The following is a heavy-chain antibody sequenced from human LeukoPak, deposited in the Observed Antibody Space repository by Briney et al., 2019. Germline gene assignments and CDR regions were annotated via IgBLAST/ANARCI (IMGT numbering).Heavy chain of an antibody. CDR1: GFTFTNYW. Sequence: GGSLRLSCAASGFTFTNYWMHWVRQAPGKGLVWVSRINSDGSNTHYADSVKGRFTISRDNAKNTLYLQMNSLRAEDTAVYYCARPGIAVPGGFDPWGQGTLVSVSS. D-gene: IGHD6-19*01. J-gene: IGHJ5*02. V-gene: IGHV3-74*01. CDR2: INSDGSNT. CDR3: ARPGIAVPGGFDP.